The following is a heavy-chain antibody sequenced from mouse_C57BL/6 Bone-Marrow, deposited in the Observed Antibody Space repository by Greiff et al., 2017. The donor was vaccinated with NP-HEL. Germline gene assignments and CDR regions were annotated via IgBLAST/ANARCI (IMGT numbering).Heavy chain of an antibody. CDR1: GFTFTDYY. V-gene: IGHV7-3*01. CDR2: IRNKANGYTT. Sequence: EVQRVESGGGLVQPGGSLSLSCAASGFTFTDYYMSWVRQPPGKALEWLGFIRNKANGYTTEYSASVKGRFTISRDNSQSILYLQMNALGAEDSATDYCARSPYGNYGFAYWGQGTLVTVSA. J-gene: IGHJ3*01. CDR3: ARSPYGNYGFAY. D-gene: IGHD2-1*01.